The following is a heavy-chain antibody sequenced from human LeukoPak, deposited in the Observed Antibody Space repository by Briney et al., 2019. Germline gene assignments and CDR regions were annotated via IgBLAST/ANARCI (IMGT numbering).Heavy chain of an antibody. J-gene: IGHJ4*02. V-gene: IGHV4-34*01. Sequence: SETLSLTCAVYGGPFSGYYWSWIRQPPGKGLEWIGEINHSGSTNYNPSLKSRVTISVDTSKNQFSLKLSSVTAADTAVYYCARESMAGFDYWGQGTLVTVSS. CDR3: ARESMAGFDY. CDR2: INHSGST. D-gene: IGHD6-19*01. CDR1: GGPFSGYY.